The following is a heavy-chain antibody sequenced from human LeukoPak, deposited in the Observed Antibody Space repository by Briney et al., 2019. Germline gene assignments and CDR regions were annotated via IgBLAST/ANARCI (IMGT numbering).Heavy chain of an antibody. CDR3: ARTDRDFGVVTPDY. J-gene: IGHJ4*02. CDR2: ISAYNGNT. Sequence: ASVKVSCKASGGTFSSYAISWVRQAPGQGLEWMGWISAYNGNTNYAQKLRGRVTMTTDTSTSTAYMELRSLRSDDTAVYYCARTDRDFGVVTPDYWGQGTLVTVSS. D-gene: IGHD3-3*01. V-gene: IGHV1-18*01. CDR1: GGTFSSYA.